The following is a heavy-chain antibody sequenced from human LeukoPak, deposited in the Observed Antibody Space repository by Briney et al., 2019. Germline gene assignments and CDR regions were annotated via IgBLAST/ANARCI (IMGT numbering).Heavy chain of an antibody. V-gene: IGHV3-53*01. Sequence: SGGSTYYADSVKGRFIISRDNSKNTLYLQMNSLRAEDTAVYYCASRHAAGGQGTLVTVSS. D-gene: IGHD2-2*01. CDR2: SGGST. J-gene: IGHJ4*02. CDR3: ASRHAA.